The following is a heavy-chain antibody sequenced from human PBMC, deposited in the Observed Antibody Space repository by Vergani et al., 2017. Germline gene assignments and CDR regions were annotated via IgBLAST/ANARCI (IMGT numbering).Heavy chain of an antibody. CDR2: MNPNSGNT. D-gene: IGHD6-6*01. CDR1: GYTFTSYD. Sequence: QVQLVQSGAEVKKPGASVKLSCKASGYTFTSYDINWVRQATGQGLEWMGWMNPNSGNTGYAQKFQGRVTMTRNTSISTSYMELSSLRSEDTAVYYCARAYSSSSFYYYYYMDVWGKGTTVTVSS. J-gene: IGHJ6*03. CDR3: ARAYSSSSFYYYYYMDV. V-gene: IGHV1-8*01.